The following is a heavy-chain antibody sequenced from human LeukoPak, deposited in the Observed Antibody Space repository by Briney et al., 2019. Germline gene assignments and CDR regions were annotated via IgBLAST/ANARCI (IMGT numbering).Heavy chain of an antibody. Sequence: GGSLRLSCAASGFTISSYGMHWVRQAPGKGLEYVSAISSNGGTTYYANSVKGRFTISRDNSKNTLYLQMGSLRAEDMAVYYCARGGGVIRNYDYHMDVWGKGTTATVSS. D-gene: IGHD3-16*02. CDR2: ISSNGGTT. CDR1: GFTISSYG. CDR3: ARGGGVIRNYDYHMDV. V-gene: IGHV3-64*01. J-gene: IGHJ6*03.